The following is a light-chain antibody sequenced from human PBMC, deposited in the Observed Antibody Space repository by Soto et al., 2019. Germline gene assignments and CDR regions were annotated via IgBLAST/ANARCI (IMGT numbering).Light chain of an antibody. Sequence: EIVLTQSPATLSLFPGERATLSCRASQSLYNYLGWYQQKPGQAPRLLIYDTSKRATGIPDRFSGSGSGTDFTLTISRLEPEDFAMYYCQLYVSSPPGYTFGQGTKLEIK. J-gene: IGKJ2*01. CDR3: QLYVSSPPGYT. V-gene: IGKV3-20*01. CDR2: DTS. CDR1: QSLYNY.